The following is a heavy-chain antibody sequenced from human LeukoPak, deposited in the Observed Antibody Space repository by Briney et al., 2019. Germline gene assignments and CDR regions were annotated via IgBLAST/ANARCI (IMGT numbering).Heavy chain of an antibody. CDR2: IWYDGSNK. J-gene: IGHJ3*02. Sequence: PGGSLRLSCAASGFTFSSYGMHWVRQAPGKGLEWVAVIWYDGSNKYYAGSVKGRFTISRDNSKNTLYLQMNSLRAEDTAVYYCAKGRSGTEEAFDIWGQGTMVTVSS. CDR3: AKGRSGTEEAFDI. V-gene: IGHV3-33*06. CDR1: GFTFSSYG. D-gene: IGHD2-2*01.